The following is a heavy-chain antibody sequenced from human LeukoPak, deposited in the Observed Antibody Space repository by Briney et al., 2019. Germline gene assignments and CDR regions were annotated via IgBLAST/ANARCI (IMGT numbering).Heavy chain of an antibody. Sequence: GASVKVSCKASGYTFTSYYMHWVRQAPGQGLEWMGIINPSGGSTSYAQKFQGRVTMTRDTSTSTVYMELSSLRSEDTAVYYCAREGLGATGFGPYSYFYYYMDVWGKGTTVTVSS. V-gene: IGHV1-46*01. J-gene: IGHJ6*03. CDR1: GYTFTSYY. D-gene: IGHD1-26*01. CDR2: INPSGGST. CDR3: AREGLGATGFGPYSYFYYYMDV.